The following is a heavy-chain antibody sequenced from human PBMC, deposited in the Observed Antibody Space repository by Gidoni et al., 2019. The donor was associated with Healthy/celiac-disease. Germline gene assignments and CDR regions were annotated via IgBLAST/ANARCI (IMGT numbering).Heavy chain of an antibody. CDR2: IYYSGST. CDR3: ARERRIVVVTVHDAFDI. D-gene: IGHD2-21*02. CDR1: GGSISSSSYY. V-gene: IGHV4-39*07. J-gene: IGHJ3*02. Sequence: QLQLQESGPGLVKPSETLSLTCTVSGGSISSSSYYWGWFRQPPGKGLEWIGSIYYSGSTYYNPSLKSRVTISVDTSKNQFSLKLSSVTAADTAVYYCARERRIVVVTVHDAFDIWGQGTMVTVSS.